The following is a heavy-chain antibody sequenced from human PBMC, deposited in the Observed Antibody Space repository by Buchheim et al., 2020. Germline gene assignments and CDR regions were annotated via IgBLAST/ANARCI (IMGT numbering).Heavy chain of an antibody. V-gene: IGHV3-13*01. CDR3: ARGKDYYDSSGYYSQPPWYFDL. D-gene: IGHD3-22*01. CDR1: GFSFSSYD. CDR2: IGTAGGADT. J-gene: IGHJ2*01. Sequence: EVQLVESGGGLVQPGGSLRLSCAASGFSFSSYDMHWVRQATGKGLEWVSGIGTAGGADTHYAASVKGRFTVSRENAKNSVHLQMNSLRAGDTAVYYCARGKDYYDSSGYYSQPPWYFDLWGRGTL.